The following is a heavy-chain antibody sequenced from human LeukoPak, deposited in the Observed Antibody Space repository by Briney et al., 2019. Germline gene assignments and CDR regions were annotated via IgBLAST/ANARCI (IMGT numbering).Heavy chain of an antibody. CDR3: ARVLVATVVDY. CDR1: GFTFSSYW. V-gene: IGHV3-7*05. J-gene: IGHJ4*02. D-gene: IGHD5-12*01. Sequence: GGSLRLSCAASGFTFSSYWMSWVRQAPGKGLEWVANTNHDGSEKYYADSVKGRFTISRGNAKSSLYLQMDSLRVEDTAVYYCARVLVATVVDYWGQGTLVTVSS. CDR2: TNHDGSEK.